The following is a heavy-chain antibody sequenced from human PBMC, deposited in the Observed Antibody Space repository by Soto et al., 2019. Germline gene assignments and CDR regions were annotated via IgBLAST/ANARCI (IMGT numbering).Heavy chain of an antibody. CDR3: ARDGEGVIVVLTHIDY. CDR1: GFTFSSYW. CDR2: IKQDGSEK. J-gene: IGHJ4*02. Sequence: GGSLRLSCAASGFTFSSYWMSWVRQAPGKGLEWVANIKQDGSEKYYVDSVKGRFTISRDNAKNSLYLQMNSLRAEDTAVYYCARDGEGVIVVLTHIDYWGQGTLVTVSS. V-gene: IGHV3-7*03. D-gene: IGHD3-22*01.